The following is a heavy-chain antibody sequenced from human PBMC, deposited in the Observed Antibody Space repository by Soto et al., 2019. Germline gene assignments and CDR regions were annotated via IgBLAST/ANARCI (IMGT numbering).Heavy chain of an antibody. CDR3: ARDPGSGWPPFDY. V-gene: IGHV3-30-3*01. D-gene: IGHD6-19*01. CDR1: GFTFNSYA. J-gene: IGHJ4*02. Sequence: QVQLVESGGGVVQPGRSLRLSCAASGFTFNSYAMHWVHQAPGKGLEWVAVISYDGGNKYYADSVKGRFTISRDNSKNTLYLQMNSLRAEDTAVYYCARDPGSGWPPFDYWGQGTLVTVSS. CDR2: ISYDGGNK.